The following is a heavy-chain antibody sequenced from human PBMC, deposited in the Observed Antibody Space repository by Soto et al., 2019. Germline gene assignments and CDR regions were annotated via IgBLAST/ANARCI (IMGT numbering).Heavy chain of an antibody. J-gene: IGHJ4*02. Sequence: GGSLRLSCAASGFTFSIFAMNWVRQAPGRGLEWVSVVSGGGDYRYYADSVKGWFTISRDNSKNTLYLQMNSLRAEDTAVYYCAKNPGYYYDSTGYHFDYWGQGTLVTVSS. CDR2: VSGGGDYR. V-gene: IGHV3-23*01. CDR1: GFTFSIFA. D-gene: IGHD3-22*01. CDR3: AKNPGYYYDSTGYHFDY.